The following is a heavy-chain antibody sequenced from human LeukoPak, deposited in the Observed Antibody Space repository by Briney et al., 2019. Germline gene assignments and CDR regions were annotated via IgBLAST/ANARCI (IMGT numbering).Heavy chain of an antibody. CDR3: ASIRRDILTGYHYYYYMDV. J-gene: IGHJ6*03. V-gene: IGHV3-66*02. CDR2: IYSGGST. CDR1: GFTFSSNY. D-gene: IGHD3-9*01. Sequence: PGGSLRLSCAASGFTFSSNYMSWVRQAPGKGLEWVSVIYSGGSTYYADSVKGRFSISRDNSKNTLYLQMNSLRAEDTAVYYCASIRRDILTGYHYYYYMDVWGKGTTVTVSS.